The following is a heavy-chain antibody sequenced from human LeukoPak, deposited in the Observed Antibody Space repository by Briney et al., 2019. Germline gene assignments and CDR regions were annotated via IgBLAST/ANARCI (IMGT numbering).Heavy chain of an antibody. Sequence: GGSLRLSCAASGFTFSSYEMNWVRQAPGKGLEWVSYISSSGNTIYYADSVKGRFTISRDNAKNSLYLQMNSLRAEDTAVYYCAREGMATIFDAFDIWGQGTMVTVSS. D-gene: IGHD5-24*01. CDR1: GFTFSSYE. J-gene: IGHJ3*02. CDR2: ISSSGNTI. V-gene: IGHV3-48*03. CDR3: AREGMATIFDAFDI.